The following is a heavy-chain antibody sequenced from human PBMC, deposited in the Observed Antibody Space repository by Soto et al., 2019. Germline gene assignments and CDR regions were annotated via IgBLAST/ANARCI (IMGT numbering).Heavy chain of an antibody. CDR2: IYYSGST. V-gene: IGHV4-61*08. CDR3: ARSPNYYYYGFDV. J-gene: IGHJ6*02. D-gene: IGHD3-10*01. CDR1: GGSVSSGDYF. Sequence: ETLSLTCTVSGGSVSSGDYFWSWLRQSPGKRLEWIAYIYYSGSTNYNPSLKSRATISVDTSKSQVSLTLTSMTAADAALYYCARSPNYYYYGFDVWGQGTAVTVSS.